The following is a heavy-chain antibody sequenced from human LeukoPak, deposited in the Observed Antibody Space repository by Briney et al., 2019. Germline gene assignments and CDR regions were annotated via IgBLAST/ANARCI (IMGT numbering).Heavy chain of an antibody. CDR3: ARGHKAYYDFWSGYRFDY. CDR1: GGSISSYY. Sequence: SETLSLTCTVSGGSISSYYWSWIRQPPGKGLEWIGYIYTSGSTNYNPSPKSRVTISVDTSKNQFSLKLSSVTAADTAVYYCARGHKAYYDFWSGYRFDYWGQGTLVTVSS. D-gene: IGHD3-3*01. V-gene: IGHV4-4*09. CDR2: IYTSGST. J-gene: IGHJ4*02.